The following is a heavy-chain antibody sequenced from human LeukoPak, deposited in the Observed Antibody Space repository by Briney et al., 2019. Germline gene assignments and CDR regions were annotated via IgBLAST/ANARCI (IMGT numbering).Heavy chain of an antibody. CDR3: ARGPRITIFGVVMANDAFDI. CDR2: INPKSGGT. Sequence: ASVKVSCKASGYTFTDYFMNWVRQAPGQGLEWMGWINPKSGGTVYAQKFQGRVTVTRDTSSSTAYMELSRLRFDDTVVYYCARGPRITIFGVVMANDAFDIWGQETMVTVSS. CDR1: GYTFTDYF. V-gene: IGHV1-2*02. D-gene: IGHD3-3*01. J-gene: IGHJ3*02.